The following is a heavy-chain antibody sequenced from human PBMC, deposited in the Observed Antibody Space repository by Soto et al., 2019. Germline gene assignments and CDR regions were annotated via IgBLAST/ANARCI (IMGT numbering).Heavy chain of an antibody. Sequence: GASVKVSCKASGYTFTSYGISWVRQAPGQGLEWMGWISAYNGNTNYAQKLQGRVTMTTDTSTSTAYMELRSLRSEDTAVYYCAREYGGNSEPFFYVYWGQGTLVTVSS. D-gene: IGHD2-21*02. CDR1: GYTFTSYG. CDR3: AREYGGNSEPFFYVY. J-gene: IGHJ4*02. V-gene: IGHV1-18*01. CDR2: ISAYNGNT.